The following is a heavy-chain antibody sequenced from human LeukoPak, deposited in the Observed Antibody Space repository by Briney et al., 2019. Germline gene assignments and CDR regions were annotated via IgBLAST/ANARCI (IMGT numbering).Heavy chain of an antibody. CDR1: GFTFRSYG. D-gene: IGHD2-15*01. CDR3: AKGVRPVLAATYFDY. V-gene: IGHV3-23*01. CDR2: ISGSGTTT. Sequence: GGTLRLSCAASGFTFRSYGMSWVRQAPGKGLEWVSVISGSGTTTDYADSVKGRFTISRDNSKNTLYLQMNSLRAEDTAVYYCAKGVRPVLAATYFDYWGQGTLVTVS. J-gene: IGHJ4*02.